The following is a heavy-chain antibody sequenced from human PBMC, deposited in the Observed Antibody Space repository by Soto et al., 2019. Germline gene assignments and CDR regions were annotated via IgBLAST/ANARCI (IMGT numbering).Heavy chain of an antibody. CDR1: GFTFSNAW. V-gene: IGHV3-15*07. J-gene: IGHJ4*02. CDR3: TTGAHGSGSYYSPGFDY. D-gene: IGHD3-10*01. CDR2: IKSKTDGGTT. Sequence: GGSLRLSCAASGFTFSNAWMNWVRQAPGKGLEWVGRIKSKTDGGTTDYAAPVKGRFTISRDDSKNTLYLQMNSLKTEDTAVYYCTTGAHGSGSYYSPGFDYWGQGTLVTVSS.